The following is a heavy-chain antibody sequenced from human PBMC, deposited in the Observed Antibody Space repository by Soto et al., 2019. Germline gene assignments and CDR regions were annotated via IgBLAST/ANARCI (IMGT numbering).Heavy chain of an antibody. D-gene: IGHD2-2*01. CDR2: MNPNSGNT. Sequence: ASVKVSCKASGYTFTSYDINWVRQATGQGLEWMGWMNPNSGNTGYAQKFQGRVTMTRNTSISTAYMELSSLRSEDTAVYYCAREVVVPAAIEADYMDGWGKGTKVTVSS. V-gene: IGHV1-8*01. J-gene: IGHJ6*03. CDR1: GYTFTSYD. CDR3: AREVVVPAAIEADYMDG.